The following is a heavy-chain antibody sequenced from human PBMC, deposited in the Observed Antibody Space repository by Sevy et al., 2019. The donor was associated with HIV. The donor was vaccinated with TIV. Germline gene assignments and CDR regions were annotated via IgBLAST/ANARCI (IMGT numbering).Heavy chain of an antibody. J-gene: IGHJ6*03. CDR3: AKAERRDCSSTSCYKEWEVYYYYYYMDV. CDR1: GFTFSSYA. V-gene: IGHV3-23*01. CDR2: ISGSGGST. D-gene: IGHD2-2*02. Sequence: GGSLRLSCAASGFTFSSYAMSWVRQAPGKGLEWVSAISGSGGSTYYADPVKGRFTISRDNSKNTLYLQMNSLRAEDTAVYYCAKAERRDCSSTSCYKEWEVYYYYYYMDVWGKGTTVTVSS.